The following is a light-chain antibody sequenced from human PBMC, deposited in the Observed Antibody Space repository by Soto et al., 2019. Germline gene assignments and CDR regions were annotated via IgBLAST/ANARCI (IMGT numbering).Light chain of an antibody. J-gene: IGKJ1*01. CDR1: QSVNSNY. CDR3: QQYGNSPQT. Sequence: EIVLTQSPGTLSLSPGESATLSCRASQSVNSNYVAWYQQKPGQTPRLLIYGASHMATGIPDRFRGSGSGTDFTLTINRREPEDFAVYFCQQYGNSPQTFGQGTKVEIK. CDR2: GAS. V-gene: IGKV3-20*01.